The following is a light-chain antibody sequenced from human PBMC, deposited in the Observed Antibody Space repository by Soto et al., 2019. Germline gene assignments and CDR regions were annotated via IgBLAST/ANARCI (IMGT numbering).Light chain of an antibody. V-gene: IGKV4-1*01. J-gene: IGKJ2*01. CDR1: QSVLYSSNNKNY. CDR3: QQYYSTPPT. Sequence: DIVMTQSPDSLAVSLGERATINCKSSQSVLYSSNNKNYLAWYQQKPGQPPKLLIYWASTRESWVPDRFSGSGSGTGFALTISSLQAEDVAVYYCQQYYSTPPTFGQGTKLEIK. CDR2: WAS.